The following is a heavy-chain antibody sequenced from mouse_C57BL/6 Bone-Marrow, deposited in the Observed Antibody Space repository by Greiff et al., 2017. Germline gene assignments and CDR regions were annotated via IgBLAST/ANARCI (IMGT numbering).Heavy chain of an antibody. CDR1: GYTFTSYW. CDR2: IHPNSGST. V-gene: IGHV1-64*01. J-gene: IGHJ3*01. Sequence: QVQLQQPGAELVKPGASVKLSCKASGYTFTSYWMHWVKPRPGQGLEWIGMIHPNSGSTNYNEKFKSKATLPVDKSSSTAYMQLSSLTSEYSAVYYCARYCYGSSAWFAYWGQGTLVTGSA. CDR3: ARYCYGSSAWFAY. D-gene: IGHD1-1*01.